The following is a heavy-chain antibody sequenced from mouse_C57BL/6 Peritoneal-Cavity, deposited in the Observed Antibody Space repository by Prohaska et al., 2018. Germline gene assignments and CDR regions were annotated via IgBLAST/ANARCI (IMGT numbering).Heavy chain of an antibody. V-gene: IGHV1-69*02. D-gene: IGHD1-1*01. CDR2: IDPSDSYT. Sequence: KASGYTFTSYWMHWVKQRPGQGLEWIGEIDPSDSYTNYNQKFKGKATLTVDISSSTAYMQLSSLTSEDSAVYYCARWYYGSSFDYWGQGTTLTVSS. CDR1: GYTFTSYW. CDR3: ARWYYGSSFDY. J-gene: IGHJ2*01.